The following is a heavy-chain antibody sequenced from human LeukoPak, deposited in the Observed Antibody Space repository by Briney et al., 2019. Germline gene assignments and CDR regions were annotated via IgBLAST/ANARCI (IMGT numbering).Heavy chain of an antibody. Sequence: PSETLSLTCAVYGGSFSGYYWSWIRQPPGKGLEWIGEINHSGSTNYNPSLKSRVTISVDTSKNQFSLKLSSVTAADTAVYYCARPPFYYWDQGTLVTVSS. CDR1: GGSFSGYY. V-gene: IGHV4-34*01. J-gene: IGHJ4*02. CDR2: INHSGST. CDR3: ARPPFYY.